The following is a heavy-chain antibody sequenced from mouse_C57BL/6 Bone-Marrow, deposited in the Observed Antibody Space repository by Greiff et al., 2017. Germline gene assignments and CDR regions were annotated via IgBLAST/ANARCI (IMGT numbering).Heavy chain of an antibody. CDR3: ARGMITRYYFDY. CDR2: IHPNSGST. CDR1: GYTFTSYW. Sequence: VQLQQPGAELVKPGASVKLSCKASGYTFTSYWMHWVKQRPGQGLEWIGMIHPNSGSTNYNEKFKSKATLTVDKSSSTAYMQLSSLTSEDSAVYYCARGMITRYYFDYWGQGTTLTVSS. J-gene: IGHJ2*01. V-gene: IGHV1-64*01. D-gene: IGHD2-4*01.